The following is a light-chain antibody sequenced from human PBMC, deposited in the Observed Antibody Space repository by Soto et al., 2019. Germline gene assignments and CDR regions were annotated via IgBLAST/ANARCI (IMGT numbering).Light chain of an antibody. V-gene: IGKV3-20*01. Sequence: EIVLTQSPGTLSLSPGERATLSCRASHSIGSSYLAWYQQKPGQAPRLLIYAVSSRATGIPDRFSGSMSGTDITLTISRLEPEDFALYYCQQYYSSFTFGPGTKVDIK. CDR1: HSIGSSY. CDR3: QQYYSSFT. CDR2: AVS. J-gene: IGKJ3*01.